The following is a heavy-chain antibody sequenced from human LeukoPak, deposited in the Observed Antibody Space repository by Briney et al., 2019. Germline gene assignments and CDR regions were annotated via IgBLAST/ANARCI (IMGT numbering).Heavy chain of an antibody. CDR1: GDSVSSNSS. D-gene: IGHD5-18*01. CDR3: ARGGQGDGYSADEAFDL. V-gene: IGHV6-1*01. Sequence: SQTLLLTCAISGDSVSSNSSWNWIRQSPSRGLEWLGRTYYRSKWYNDYVVSVKSRININPDTSKDQFSLQLNSVTPEDTAVYYCARGGQGDGYSADEAFDLWGQGTMVTVS. CDR2: TYYRSKWYN. J-gene: IGHJ3*01.